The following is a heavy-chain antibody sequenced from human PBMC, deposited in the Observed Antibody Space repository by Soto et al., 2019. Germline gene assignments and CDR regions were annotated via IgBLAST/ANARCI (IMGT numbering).Heavy chain of an antibody. V-gene: IGHV3-66*01. Sequence: GGSLRLFCAASGFTVSSNYMSWVRQAPGKGLERVSVIYSGGSTYYADSVKGRFTISRDNSKNTLYLQMNSLRAEDTAVYYCARDFTRAFDYWGQGTLVTVSS. CDR1: GFTVSSNY. CDR2: IYSGGST. CDR3: ARDFTRAFDY. J-gene: IGHJ4*02.